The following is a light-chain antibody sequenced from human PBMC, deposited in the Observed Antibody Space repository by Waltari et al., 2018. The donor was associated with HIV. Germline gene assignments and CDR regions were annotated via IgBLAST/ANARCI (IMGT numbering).Light chain of an antibody. CDR2: LGS. J-gene: IGKJ5*01. Sequence: DIVMTQSPLSLPVTPGEPASISCRSSQSLLHSNGYNYLDWYLQKPGQSPQLLIYLGSGRASGVPDRFSGSGSGTDFTLKISRVEAEDVGVYYCMQALQTSITFGQGTRLEIK. CDR3: MQALQTSIT. V-gene: IGKV2-28*01. CDR1: QSLLHSNGYNY.